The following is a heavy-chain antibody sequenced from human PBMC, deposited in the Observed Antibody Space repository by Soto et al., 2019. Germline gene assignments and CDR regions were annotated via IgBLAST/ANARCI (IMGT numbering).Heavy chain of an antibody. CDR3: ASAASGNYR. CDR1: GFTVSSNY. CDR2: IYSGGTT. D-gene: IGHD3-10*01. Sequence: EVQLVESGGGLVQPGGSLRLSCAASGFTVSSNYMTWVRQAPGKGLEWVSNIYSGGTTSYADSVKGRFTISRDNSKNTLFLQMNSLRDDDTAVYYCASAASGNYRWGQGTLVTVSS. V-gene: IGHV3-66*01. J-gene: IGHJ4*02.